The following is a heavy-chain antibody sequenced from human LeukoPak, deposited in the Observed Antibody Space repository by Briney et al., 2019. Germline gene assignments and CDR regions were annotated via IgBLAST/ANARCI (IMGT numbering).Heavy chain of an antibody. Sequence: GGSLRLSCAASGSTFSGYPTHWVRQTPGKGLEWVAVISHDESDKHYADPVKGRFTISRDNSKNTVYLQMNSLRAEDTAVYYCAREGSRGYYPYWGQGILVTVSS. V-gene: IGHV3-30-3*01. CDR3: AREGSRGYYPY. D-gene: IGHD3-22*01. CDR2: ISHDESDK. J-gene: IGHJ4*02. CDR1: GSTFSGYP.